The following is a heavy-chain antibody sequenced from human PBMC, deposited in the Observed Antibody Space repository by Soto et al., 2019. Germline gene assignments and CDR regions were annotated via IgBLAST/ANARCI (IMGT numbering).Heavy chain of an antibody. CDR2: ISSSTSYV. Sequence: EAQLVESGEGLVKPGGSLRLSCAASGFTFSRYGMNWLRQAPGKGLWWVASISSSTSYVYYADSVKGRFSTSRHNAKNILYLEMYALRTEDSAVYYCARDPSEGRVGNWFESWGQGTLVTVSS. J-gene: IGHJ5*01. V-gene: IGHV3-21*06. CDR1: GFTFSRYG. D-gene: IGHD2-2*01. CDR3: ARDPSEGRVGNWFES.